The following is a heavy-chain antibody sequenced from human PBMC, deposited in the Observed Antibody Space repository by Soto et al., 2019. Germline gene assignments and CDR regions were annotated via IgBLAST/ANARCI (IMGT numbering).Heavy chain of an antibody. CDR1: GGTFSSYA. J-gene: IGHJ5*02. CDR3: ARSLAYCGGDCYSPKAGPFDP. Sequence: SVKVSCKASGGTFSSYAISWVRQAPGQGLEWMGGIIPIFGTANYAQKFQGRVTITADESTSTAYMELSSLRSEDTAVYYCARSLAYCGGDCYSPKAGPFDPWG. V-gene: IGHV1-69*13. D-gene: IGHD2-21*02. CDR2: IIPIFGTA.